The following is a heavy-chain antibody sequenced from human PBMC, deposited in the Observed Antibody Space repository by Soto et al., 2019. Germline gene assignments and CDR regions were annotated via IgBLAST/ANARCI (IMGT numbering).Heavy chain of an antibody. D-gene: IGHD4-17*01. CDR3: ARSIMTTVTTYFDY. J-gene: IGHJ4*02. CDR2: NYYSGNG. CDR1: GGSISTYY. V-gene: IGHV4-59*01. Sequence: SETLSLTCTVSGGSISTYYWSWIRQPPGKGLEWIGYNYYSGNGSYNPSLKSRVTISVDTSKNQFSLKLSSVTAADTALYYCARSIMTTVTTYFDYWGQGTLVTVSS.